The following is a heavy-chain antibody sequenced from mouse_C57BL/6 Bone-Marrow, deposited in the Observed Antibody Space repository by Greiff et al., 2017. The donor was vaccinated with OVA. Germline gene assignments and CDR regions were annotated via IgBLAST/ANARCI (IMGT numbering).Heavy chain of an antibody. D-gene: IGHD4-1*02. CDR3: ATTCFAWFAY. Sequence: VQLQQSGPELVKPGASVKISCKASGYSFTGYYMNWVKQSPEKSLEWIGEINPSTGGTTYNQKFKAKATLTVDKSSSTAYMQLKSLTSEDSAVYYCATTCFAWFAYWGQGTLVTVSA. J-gene: IGHJ3*01. CDR1: GYSFTGYY. CDR2: INPSTGGT. V-gene: IGHV1-42*01.